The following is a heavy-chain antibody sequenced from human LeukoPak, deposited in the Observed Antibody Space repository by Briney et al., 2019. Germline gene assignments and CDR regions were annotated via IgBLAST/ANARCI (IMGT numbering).Heavy chain of an antibody. V-gene: IGHV4-59*01. CDR3: ARGGGSVGSDY. CDR2: IYYSGST. CDR1: VGSISSYY. Sequence: SETLTLTCTVSVGSISSYYWSWIRQPPGKGLEWIGYIYYSGSTNYNPSLKSRVTISVDTSKNQFSLKLSSVTAADTAVYYCARGGGSVGSDYWGQGTLVTVSS. J-gene: IGHJ4*02. D-gene: IGHD2-2*01.